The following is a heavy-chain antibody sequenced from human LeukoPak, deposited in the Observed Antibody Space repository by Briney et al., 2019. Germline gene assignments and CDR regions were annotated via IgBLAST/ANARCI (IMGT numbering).Heavy chain of an antibody. CDR1: GYTLTELS. J-gene: IGHJ4*02. CDR2: IIPIFGTA. Sequence: GASVKVSFKVSGYTLTELSMHWVRQAPGQGLEWMGGIIPIFGTANYAQKFQGRVTITADESTSTDYMELSSLRSEDTAVYYCAGAPLAWIQLWLRGYYFDYWGQGTLVTVSS. CDR3: AGAPLAWIQLWLRGYYFDY. D-gene: IGHD5-18*01. V-gene: IGHV1-69*13.